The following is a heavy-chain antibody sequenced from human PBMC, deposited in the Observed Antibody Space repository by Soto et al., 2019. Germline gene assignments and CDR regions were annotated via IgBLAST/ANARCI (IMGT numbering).Heavy chain of an antibody. D-gene: IGHD4-17*01. J-gene: IGHJ5*01. Sequence: SETLSLTCAVSGGSINSSNWWSWVRQPPGKGLEWIGEIYHSGSTNYNPSLKSRVTISVDKSKNQFSLKLSSVTAADAAVYYCARVWTTVTNWFDPWGQGTLVTVS. CDR2: IYHSGST. CDR3: ARVWTTVTNWFDP. CDR1: GGSINSSNW. V-gene: IGHV4-4*02.